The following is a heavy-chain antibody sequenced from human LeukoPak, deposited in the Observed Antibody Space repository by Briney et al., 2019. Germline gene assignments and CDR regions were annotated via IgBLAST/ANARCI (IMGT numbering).Heavy chain of an antibody. D-gene: IGHD1-26*01. V-gene: IGHV4-34*01. CDR2: SNHSGST. Sequence: PSETLSLTCAVYGGSFSGYYWSWIRQPPGKGLEWIGESNHSGSTNYNPSLKSRVTISVDTSKNPFYLKLSSVTAADTAVYYCARGYSGRIEGGGNWFDPWGQGTLVTVSS. CDR1: GGSFSGYY. CDR3: ARGYSGRIEGGGNWFDP. J-gene: IGHJ5*02.